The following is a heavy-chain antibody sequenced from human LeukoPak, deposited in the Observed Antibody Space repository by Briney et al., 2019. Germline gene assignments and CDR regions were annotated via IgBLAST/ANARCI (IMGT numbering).Heavy chain of an antibody. J-gene: IGHJ4*02. CDR1: GFTFRSYW. Sequence: PGGSLRLSCAASGFTFRSYWMHWVRQAPGKGLVWVSRIKTDGSSTSYADSVKGRFTISRDNAENTLYLQMNTLRAEDTAVYFCARESYSSGSYYFDYWGQGTLVTVSS. D-gene: IGHD3-22*01. CDR2: IKTDGSST. V-gene: IGHV3-74*01. CDR3: ARESYSSGSYYFDY.